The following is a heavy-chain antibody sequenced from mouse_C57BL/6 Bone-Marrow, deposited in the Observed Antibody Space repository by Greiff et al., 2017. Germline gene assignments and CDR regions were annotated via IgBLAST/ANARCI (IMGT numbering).Heavy chain of an antibody. CDR3: ARGRGYSNLRFAWFAY. V-gene: IGHV1-54*01. D-gene: IGHD2-5*01. Sequence: QVQLQQSGAELVRPGTSVKVSCKASGYAFTNYLIEWVKQRPGQGLEWIGVINPGSGGTNYNEKFKGKATLTADKSSSTAYMQLSSLTSEDSAVYFCARGRGYSNLRFAWFAYWGQGTLVTVSA. CDR2: INPGSGGT. J-gene: IGHJ3*01. CDR1: GYAFTNYL.